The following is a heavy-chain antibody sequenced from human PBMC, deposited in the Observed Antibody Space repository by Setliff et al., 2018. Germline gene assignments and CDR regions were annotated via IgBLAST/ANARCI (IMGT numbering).Heavy chain of an antibody. CDR1: GDSITAAS. CDR3: ARGCTYRYFDY. CDR2: VFYNAHA. D-gene: IGHD3-16*02. J-gene: IGHJ4*02. Sequence: PPETLSLTCTVSGDSITAASTMAWIRQPPGKGLEFIGYVFYNAHAKYDPSLKSRVTMSVHTSKTQFSLKLNSMTTADTAVYYCARGCTYRYFDYWGQGALVTVSS. V-gene: IGHV4-59*01.